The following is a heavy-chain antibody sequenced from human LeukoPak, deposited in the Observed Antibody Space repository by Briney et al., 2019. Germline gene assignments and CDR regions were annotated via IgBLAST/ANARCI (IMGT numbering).Heavy chain of an antibody. CDR2: ISGSGGST. Sequence: PGGSLRLSCAAPGFTFSSYAVSWVRQAPGKGLQRVSSISGSGGSTYSADSVKGRFTISRDNSKNTLYLQMNSLRAEDTALYYCAKDRSCTNDICHGDFDYWGQGTLVTVSS. CDR3: AKDRSCTNDICHGDFDY. J-gene: IGHJ4*02. CDR1: GFTFSSYA. D-gene: IGHD2-8*01. V-gene: IGHV3-23*01.